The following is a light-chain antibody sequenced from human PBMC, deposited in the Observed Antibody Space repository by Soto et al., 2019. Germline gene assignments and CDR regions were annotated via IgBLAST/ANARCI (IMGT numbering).Light chain of an antibody. J-gene: IGKJ1*01. CDR2: GAS. V-gene: IGKV3-15*01. Sequence: EIVMTQSPATLSVSPGERATLSCRASQSVGTYLAWYQQKPGQAPRILIYGASTRAAGISPRFSGGGSGTEFTLTIISLQYEDCAVFHCQQNNDWPRTFGQGTQVGIK. CDR3: QQNNDWPRT. CDR1: QSVGTY.